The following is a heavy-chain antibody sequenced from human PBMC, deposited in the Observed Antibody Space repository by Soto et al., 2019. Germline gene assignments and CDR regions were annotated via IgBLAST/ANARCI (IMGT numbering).Heavy chain of an antibody. Sequence: GGSLRLSCAASGFTFSSYSMNWVRQAPGKGLEWVSSISSSSSYIYYADSVKGRFTISRDNAKNSLYLQMNSLRAEDTAVYYCARDHHIAARYVAYAFDIWGQGTMVTVSS. V-gene: IGHV3-21*01. D-gene: IGHD6-6*01. J-gene: IGHJ3*02. CDR3: ARDHHIAARYVAYAFDI. CDR2: ISSSSSYI. CDR1: GFTFSSYS.